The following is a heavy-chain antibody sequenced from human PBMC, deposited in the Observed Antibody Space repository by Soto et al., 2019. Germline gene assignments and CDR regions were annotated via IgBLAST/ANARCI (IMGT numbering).Heavy chain of an antibody. CDR1: GFTFSSYA. Sequence: PGGSLRLSCAASGFTFSSYAMSWVRQAPGKGLEWVSAISGSGGSTYYADSVKGRFTISRDNSKNTLYLQMNSLRAEDTAVYYCAKDIGIVPAATTGPLSFDIWGQGTMVTVSS. CDR2: ISGSGGST. CDR3: AKDIGIVPAATTGPLSFDI. J-gene: IGHJ3*02. V-gene: IGHV3-23*01. D-gene: IGHD2-2*01.